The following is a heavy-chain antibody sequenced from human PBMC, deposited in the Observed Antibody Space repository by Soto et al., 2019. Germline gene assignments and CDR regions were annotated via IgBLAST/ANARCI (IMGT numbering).Heavy chain of an antibody. Sequence: EVQLVESGGGLVQPGGSLRLSCAASGFTFSSYWMSWVRQAPGKGLEWVANIKQDGSEKYYVDSVKGRFTISRDNAKNSLYLQMNSLRAEDTAVYYCAIGMRYSSGWYYFDYWGQGTLVTVSS. V-gene: IGHV3-7*01. D-gene: IGHD6-19*01. CDR2: IKQDGSEK. CDR1: GFTFSSYW. CDR3: AIGMRYSSGWYYFDY. J-gene: IGHJ4*02.